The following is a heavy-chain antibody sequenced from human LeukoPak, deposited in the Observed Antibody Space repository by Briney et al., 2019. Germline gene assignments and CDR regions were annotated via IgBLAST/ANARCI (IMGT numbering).Heavy chain of an antibody. CDR1: GITFSSYA. CDR3: AKVPSPRYCGSSSCSTF. D-gene: IGHD2-15*01. V-gene: IGHV3-23*01. Sequence: PGGSLRLSCAASGITFSSYAMSWVRQAPGKGLEWVSTISASANSPYYADSVRGRFTISRDNSKNTFYLQMNSLRAEDTAIYYCAKVPSPRYCGSSSCSTFWGQGTLVTVSS. CDR2: ISASANSP. J-gene: IGHJ4*02.